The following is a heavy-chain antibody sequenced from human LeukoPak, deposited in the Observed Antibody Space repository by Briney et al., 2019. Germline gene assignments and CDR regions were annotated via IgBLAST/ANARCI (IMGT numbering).Heavy chain of an antibody. V-gene: IGHV1-8*01. D-gene: IGHD3-10*01. J-gene: IGHJ4*02. CDR3: ARNRMVRGGPGGY. CDR2: MNPNSGNT. Sequence: ASVKVSCKASGYTFTSYDINWVRQATGQGLEWMGWMNPNSGNTGYAQKFQGRVTMTRNTSISTAYMELSSLRSEDTAVYSCARNRMVRGGPGGYWGQGTLVTVSS. CDR1: GYTFTSYD.